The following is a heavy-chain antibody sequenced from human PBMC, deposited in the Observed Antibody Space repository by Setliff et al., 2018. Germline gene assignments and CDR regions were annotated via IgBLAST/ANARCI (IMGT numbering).Heavy chain of an antibody. CDR3: AGGRRYDYGWDFDY. CDR2: IYASGNT. CDR1: GGSFSSDLYY. V-gene: IGHV4-61*02. D-gene: IGHD4-17*01. J-gene: IGHJ4*02. Sequence: PSETLSLTCTVSGGSFSSDLYYYNWIRQPAGKGLEWIGRIYASGNTNYSPSFKSRVTISVDTSKNQFSPKLTSVTAADTAVYYCAGGRRYDYGWDFDYWGQGTLVTVSS.